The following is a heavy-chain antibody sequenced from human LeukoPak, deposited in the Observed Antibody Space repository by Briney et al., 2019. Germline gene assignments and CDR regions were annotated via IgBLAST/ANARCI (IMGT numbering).Heavy chain of an antibody. V-gene: IGHV1-18*01. CDR3: ALTMVRGVIITGPYYFDY. CDR1: GYTFTSYG. J-gene: IGHJ4*02. CDR2: ISAYNGNT. D-gene: IGHD3-10*01. Sequence: GASVKVSCKASGYTFTSYGISWVRQAPGQGLEWVGWISAYNGNTNYAQKLQGRVTMTTDTSTSTAYMELRSLRSDDTAVYYCALTMVRGVIITGPYYFDYWGQGTLVTVCS.